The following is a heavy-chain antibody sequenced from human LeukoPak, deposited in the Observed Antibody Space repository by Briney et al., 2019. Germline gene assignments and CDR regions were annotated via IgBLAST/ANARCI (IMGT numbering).Heavy chain of an antibody. CDR1: GFTFSSYG. CDR2: IWYDGSNK. V-gene: IGHV3-33*01. CDR3: ARDYRPANWGSSAFDI. D-gene: IGHD7-27*01. Sequence: GGSLRLSCAASGFTFSSYGMHWVRQAPGKGLEWVAVIWYDGSNKYYADSVKGRFTISRDNSKNTLYLQMNSLRAEDTAVYYCARDYRPANWGSSAFDIWGQGTMVTVSS. J-gene: IGHJ3*02.